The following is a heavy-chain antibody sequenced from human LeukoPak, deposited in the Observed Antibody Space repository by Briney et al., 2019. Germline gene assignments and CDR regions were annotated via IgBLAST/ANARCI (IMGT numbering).Heavy chain of an antibody. CDR3: ARGLKSGYYYYSSGYYSGSFDY. V-gene: IGHV1-2*02. CDR2: INPNSGGT. CDR1: GYTFTGYY. D-gene: IGHD3-22*01. Sequence: ASVKVSCKASGYTFTGYYMHWVRQAPGQGLEWMGWINPNSGGTNYAQKFQGRVTMTRNTSISTAYMELSRLRSDDTAVYYCARGLKSGYYYYSSGYYSGSFDYWGQGTLVTVSS. J-gene: IGHJ4*02.